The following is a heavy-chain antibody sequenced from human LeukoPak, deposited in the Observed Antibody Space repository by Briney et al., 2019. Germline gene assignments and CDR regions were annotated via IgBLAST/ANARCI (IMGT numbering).Heavy chain of an antibody. D-gene: IGHD6-19*01. CDR2: IKQDGSDK. CDR1: GFTFNIYA. CDR3: ARGRYTSGWYPDYFDY. Sequence: PGGSLRLSCAASGFTFNIYAMSWVRQAPVKGLEWVANIKQDGSDKYYVDSVKGRFTISRDNAKNSLYLQMNNLRAEDTAVYYCARGRYTSGWYPDYFDYWGQGTLVTVSS. V-gene: IGHV3-7*01. J-gene: IGHJ4*02.